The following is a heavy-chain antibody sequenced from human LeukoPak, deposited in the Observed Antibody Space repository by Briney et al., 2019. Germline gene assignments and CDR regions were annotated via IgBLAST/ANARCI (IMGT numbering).Heavy chain of an antibody. Sequence: PGGSLRLSCAASGFTFTNYAMSWVRQAPGKGLEWVSAITTDGRSTYYADSVKGRFTISRDNSKNTLYLQMNSLRAEDTAVYYCAKDRGYSYGVENFDYWGQGTLVTVSS. CDR3: AKDRGYSYGVENFDY. V-gene: IGHV3-23*01. CDR1: GFTFTNYA. J-gene: IGHJ4*02. D-gene: IGHD5-18*01. CDR2: ITTDGRST.